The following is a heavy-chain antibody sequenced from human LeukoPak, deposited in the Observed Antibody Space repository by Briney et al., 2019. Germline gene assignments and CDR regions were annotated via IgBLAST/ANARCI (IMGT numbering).Heavy chain of an antibody. J-gene: IGHJ4*02. CDR2: ISAYNGNT. CDR3: ARDRAAGTANKIDY. CDR1: GYTFTSHG. D-gene: IGHD6-13*01. V-gene: IGHV1-18*01. Sequence: ASVKVSCKAPGYTFTSHGISWVRQAPGQGLEWMGCISAYNGNTKYAQKLQGRVTMTTDTSTSTAYRELRSLRSDDTAVYYCARDRAAGTANKIDYWGQGTLVTVSS.